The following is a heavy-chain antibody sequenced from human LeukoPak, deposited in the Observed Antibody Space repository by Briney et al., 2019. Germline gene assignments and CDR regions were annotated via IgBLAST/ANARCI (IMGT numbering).Heavy chain of an antibody. Sequence: PSETLSLTCTVSGGSISSSSDYWGWIRQPPGKGLERIGSIFYSGSTYYNPSLKSRVTISVDTSKNQFSLKLSSVTAADTAVYYCARGANWGSPDYWGQGTLVTVSS. D-gene: IGHD7-27*01. CDR3: ARGANWGSPDY. J-gene: IGHJ4*02. V-gene: IGHV4-39*01. CDR2: IFYSGST. CDR1: GGSISSSSDY.